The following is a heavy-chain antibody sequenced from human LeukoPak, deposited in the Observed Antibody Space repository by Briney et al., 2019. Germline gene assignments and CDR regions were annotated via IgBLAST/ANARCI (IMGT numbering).Heavy chain of an antibody. D-gene: IGHD3-22*01. CDR3: ARHHNPRHTYYYDSSGYPYFDY. CDR2: INPNSGGT. J-gene: IGHJ4*02. Sequence: ASVKVSCKASGYTFTGYYMHWVRQAPGQGLEWMGWINPNSGGTNHAQKFQGRVTMTRDTSISTAYMELSRLRSDDTAVYYCARHHNPRHTYYYDSSGYPYFDYWGQGTLVTVSS. V-gene: IGHV1-2*02. CDR1: GYTFTGYY.